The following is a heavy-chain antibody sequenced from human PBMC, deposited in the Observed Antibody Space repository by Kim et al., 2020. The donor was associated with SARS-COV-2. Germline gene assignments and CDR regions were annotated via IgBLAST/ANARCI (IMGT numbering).Heavy chain of an antibody. J-gene: IGHJ4*02. Sequence: GGSLRLSCAASGFTFSSYGMHWVRQAPGKGLEWVAVISYDGSNKYYADSVKGRFTISRDNSKNTLYLQMNSLRAEDTAVYYCAKSGPYCSSTSCPFDYWGQGTLVTVSS. CDR3: AKSGPYCSSTSCPFDY. D-gene: IGHD2-2*01. V-gene: IGHV3-30*18. CDR1: GFTFSSYG. CDR2: ISYDGSNK.